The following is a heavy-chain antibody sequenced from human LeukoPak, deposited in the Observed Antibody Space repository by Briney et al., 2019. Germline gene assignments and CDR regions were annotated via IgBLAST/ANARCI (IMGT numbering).Heavy chain of an antibody. V-gene: IGHV1-69*04. Sequence: SVKVSCKASGGTFSSYAISWVRQAPGQGLEWMGRIIPILGIANYAQKFQGRVTITADKSTSTAYMELSSLRSEDTAVYYCARPGGYSGYDSVVGMDVWGQGTTVTVSS. J-gene: IGHJ6*02. D-gene: IGHD5-12*01. CDR2: IIPILGIA. CDR3: ARPGGYSGYDSVVGMDV. CDR1: GGTFSSYA.